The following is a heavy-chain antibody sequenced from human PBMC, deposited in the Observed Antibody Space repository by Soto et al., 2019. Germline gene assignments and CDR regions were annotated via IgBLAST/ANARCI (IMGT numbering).Heavy chain of an antibody. CDR1: GFTFTSYG. D-gene: IGHD4-4*01. J-gene: IGHJ6*02. CDR2: ILHDGSAE. V-gene: IGHV3-30*03. CDR3: ARSRDGYSSYFNHGLGS. Sequence: GGSLRLSCAASGFTFTSYGMHWVRQAPGKGLEWMALILHDGSAEYYADSVKGRFTISRDNSKNTLYLQMNSLRAEDTAVYYFARSRDGYSSYFNHGLGSWGRGPRFTVSS.